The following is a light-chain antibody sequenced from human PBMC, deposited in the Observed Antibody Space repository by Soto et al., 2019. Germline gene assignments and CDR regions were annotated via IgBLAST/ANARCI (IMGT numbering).Light chain of an antibody. Sequence: QSVLTQPPSASGAPGQTVTISCSGSSSNIGANSVSWYQQVPGKAPKFLISSNNQRPSGVPDRFSGSKSGTSASLAISGLQSEDEADYYCAAWDDTLDVFYVFGSGTKVTVL. CDR2: SNN. CDR1: SSNIGANS. CDR3: AAWDDTLDVFYV. V-gene: IGLV1-44*01. J-gene: IGLJ1*01.